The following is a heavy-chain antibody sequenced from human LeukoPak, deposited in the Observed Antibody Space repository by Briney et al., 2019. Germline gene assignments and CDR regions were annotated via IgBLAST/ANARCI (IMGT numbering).Heavy chain of an antibody. CDR2: IRFDGSNQ. D-gene: IGHD3-10*01. J-gene: IGHJ5*02. CDR3: AKRAGSAWSAGA. CDR1: GFTFSNFG. Sequence: PGGSLRLSCAASGFTFSNFGMHWVRQAPGKGLEWVSYIRFDGSNQYYTDSVKGRFGISRDNSKNTLYLQMNSLRTEDTAVYYCAKRAGSAWSAGAWGQGTLVTVSS. V-gene: IGHV3-30*02.